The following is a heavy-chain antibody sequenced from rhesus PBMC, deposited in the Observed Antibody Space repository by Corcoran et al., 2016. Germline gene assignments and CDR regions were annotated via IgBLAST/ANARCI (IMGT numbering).Heavy chain of an antibody. CDR3: ARGLYSSWDDAFDF. CDR2: IYGIGSST. CDR1: GGSISSNY. J-gene: IGHJ3*01. V-gene: IGHV4S11*01. Sequence: QVQLQESGPGLVKPLETLSLTCAVSGGSISSNYWSWVRQPPGKGLEWIGYIYGIGSSTNYHPSLKSRVPLSVDTSKNQLSLKLSSVTAADTAVYYCARGLYSSWDDAFDFWGQGLRVTVSS. D-gene: IGHD6-13*01.